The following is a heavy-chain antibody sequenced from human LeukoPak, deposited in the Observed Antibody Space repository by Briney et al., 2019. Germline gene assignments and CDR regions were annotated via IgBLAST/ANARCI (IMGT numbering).Heavy chain of an antibody. CDR3: AKDEFGSWYGYFDY. D-gene: IGHD6-13*01. Sequence: GGSLRLSCAPSGVTSSSYGMSWVRQAPGKGLEWVSAISGSGGSTYYADSVKGRFTISRDNSKNTLYLQMNSLRAEDTAVYYCAKDEFGSWYGYFDYWGQGTLVTVSS. CDR1: GVTSSSYG. CDR2: ISGSGGST. J-gene: IGHJ4*02. V-gene: IGHV3-23*01.